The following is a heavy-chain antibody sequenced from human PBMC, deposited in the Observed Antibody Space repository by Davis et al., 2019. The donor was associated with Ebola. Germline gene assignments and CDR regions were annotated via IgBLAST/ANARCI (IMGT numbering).Heavy chain of an antibody. V-gene: IGHV4-59*11. CDR3: ARAPIAGAGTRWGTRWFDP. CDR1: DGSISSHY. Sequence: PSETLSLTCRFSDGSISSHYWNWIRQPPGKGLEWVGIIYDGGRTNYNPSLKNRVTISADTSKNQFSLNLSSVTAADTAVYYCARAPIAGAGTRWGTRWFDPWGQGTLVTVSS. D-gene: IGHD6-13*01. CDR2: IYDGGRT. J-gene: IGHJ5*02.